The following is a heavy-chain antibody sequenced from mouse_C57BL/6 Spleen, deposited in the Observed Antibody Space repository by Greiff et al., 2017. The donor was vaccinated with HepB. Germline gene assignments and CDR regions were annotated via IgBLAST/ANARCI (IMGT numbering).Heavy chain of an antibody. CDR2: IYPGDGDT. D-gene: IGHD1-2*01. CDR3: ARDGPYYAMDY. CDR1: GYAFSSYW. Sequence: QVQLQQSGAELVKPGASVKISCKASGYAFSSYWMNWVKQRPGKGLEWIGQIYPGDGDTNYNGKFKGKATLTADKSSSTAYMQLGSLTSEDSAVYFCARDGPYYAMDYWGQGTSVTVSS. J-gene: IGHJ4*01. V-gene: IGHV1-80*01.